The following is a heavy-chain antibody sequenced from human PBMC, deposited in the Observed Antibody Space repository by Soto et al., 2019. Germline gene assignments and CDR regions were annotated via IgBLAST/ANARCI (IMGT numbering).Heavy chain of an antibody. D-gene: IGHD2-2*01. CDR2: IIPILNSP. CDR3: AREAPYCTSATCPKFYDMDV. J-gene: IGHJ6*02. V-gene: IGHV1-69*01. CDR1: GGTFGSYA. Sequence: QVQLVQSGAEVKKPGSSEKVSCKASGGTFGSYAITWVRRAPGQGLEWLGGIIPILNSPAYAQKFQARVVITADEITNTAYMELNSLRFDDTAVYYCAREAPYCTSATCPKFYDMDVWGQGTTVTVAS.